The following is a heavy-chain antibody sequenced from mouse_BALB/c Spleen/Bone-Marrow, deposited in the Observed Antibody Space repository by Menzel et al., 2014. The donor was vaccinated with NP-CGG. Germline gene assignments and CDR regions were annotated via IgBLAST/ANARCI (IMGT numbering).Heavy chain of an antibody. J-gene: IGHJ1*01. CDR3: VRDYYGSYFDV. Sequence: VQLQESGPGLVSPSQSLSITCTVSGFSLXSYDISWIRQPPGKGLEWLGVIWTGGGTNYNSAFMSRLSISKDNSKSQVFLKMNSLQTDDTAIYYCVRDYYGSYFDVWGAGTTVTVSS. D-gene: IGHD1-1*01. CDR2: IWTGGGT. V-gene: IGHV2-9-2*01. CDR1: GFSLXSYD.